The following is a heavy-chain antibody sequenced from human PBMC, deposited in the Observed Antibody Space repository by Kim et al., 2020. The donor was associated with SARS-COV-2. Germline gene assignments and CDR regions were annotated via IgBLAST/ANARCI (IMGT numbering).Heavy chain of an antibody. CDR3: ARTNYYYDSSGSQTLTIDY. Sequence: GGSLRLSCAASGFTFSSYWMHWVRQAPGKGLVWVSRINSDGSSTSYADSVKGRFTISRDNAKNTLYLQMNSLRAEDTAVYYCARTNYYYDSSGSQTLTIDYWGQGTLVTVSS. J-gene: IGHJ4*02. V-gene: IGHV3-74*01. D-gene: IGHD3-22*01. CDR2: INSDGSST. CDR1: GFTFSSYW.